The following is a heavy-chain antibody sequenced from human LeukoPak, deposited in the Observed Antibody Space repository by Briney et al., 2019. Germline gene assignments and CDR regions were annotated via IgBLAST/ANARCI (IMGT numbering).Heavy chain of an antibody. Sequence: GGSLRLSCAASGFTFSSYGMHWVRQAPGKGLEWVAFIRYDGSNKYYADSVKGRFTISRDNSKNTLYLQMNSLRAEDTAVYYRAKDEGRNYDFWSGYYTGMDYWGQGTLVTVSS. CDR3: AKDEGRNYDFWSGYYTGMDY. CDR2: IRYDGSNK. CDR1: GFTFSSYG. J-gene: IGHJ4*02. D-gene: IGHD3-3*01. V-gene: IGHV3-30*02.